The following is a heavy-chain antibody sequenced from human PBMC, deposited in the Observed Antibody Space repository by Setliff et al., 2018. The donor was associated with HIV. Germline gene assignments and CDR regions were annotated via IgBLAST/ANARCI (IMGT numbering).Heavy chain of an antibody. CDR1: GFTFSSYW. CDR3: AKTLYKYSSGYYGMDV. CDR2: ITGSGANT. Sequence: GGSLRLSCAGSGFTFSSYWMSWVRQAPGKGLEWVSAITGSGANTYYADSVKGRFTISRDNSENTLYLEMDSLRAEDTALYYCAKTLYKYSSGYYGMDVWGQGTTVTVSS. V-gene: IGHV3-23*01. D-gene: IGHD1-20*01. J-gene: IGHJ6*02.